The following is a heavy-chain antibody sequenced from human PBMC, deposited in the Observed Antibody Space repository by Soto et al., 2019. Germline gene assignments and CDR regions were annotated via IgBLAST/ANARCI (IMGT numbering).Heavy chain of an antibody. CDR2: IYYSGST. J-gene: IGHJ4*02. CDR1: GVSISSGGYY. Sequence: QVQLQESGPGLVKPSQTLSLTCTVSGVSISSGGYYWSWIRQHPGKGLEWIGYIYYSGSTYYNPSLKSRVTIPVDSSKNRFSLQLSSVTAAATAVYYCARSSHSTVTPFDYWGQGTLVTVPS. CDR3: ARSSHSTVTPFDY. V-gene: IGHV4-31*03. D-gene: IGHD4-17*01.